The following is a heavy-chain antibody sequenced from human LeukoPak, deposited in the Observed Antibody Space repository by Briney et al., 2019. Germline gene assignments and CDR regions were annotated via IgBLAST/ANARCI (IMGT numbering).Heavy chain of an antibody. CDR2: ISCSCGST. CDR1: GFTCSSYA. D-gene: IGHD5-12*01. CDR3: AKGPGGWWLSRSAPFDY. Sequence: GGSLRLSCAASGFTCSSYAMSWVRQAPGKGLEWVSAISCSCGSTYYADSVKGRFTISRDNSKNTLYLQMNSLRAEDTAVYYCAKGPGGWWLSRSAPFDYWGQGTLVTVSS. J-gene: IGHJ4*02. V-gene: IGHV3-23*01.